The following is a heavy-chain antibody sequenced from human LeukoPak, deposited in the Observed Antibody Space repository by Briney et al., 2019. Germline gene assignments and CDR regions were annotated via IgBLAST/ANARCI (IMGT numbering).Heavy chain of an antibody. J-gene: IGHJ4*02. D-gene: IGHD1-1*01. CDR2: LYSGGAT. CDR1: GLSVSGIH. CDR3: VKKGQADDDGKPD. Sequence: GGSLRLSCVASGLSVSGIHMNWVRQAPGKDLEWVSGLYSGGATYYADSMGGRFTISRDHSKNTLYLQMNNLRADDTAVYYCVKKGQADDDGKPDWGQGTLVTVSS. V-gene: IGHV3-66*01.